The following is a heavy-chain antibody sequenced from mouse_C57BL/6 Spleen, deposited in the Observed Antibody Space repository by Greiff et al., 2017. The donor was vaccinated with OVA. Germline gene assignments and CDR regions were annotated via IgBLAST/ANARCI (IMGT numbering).Heavy chain of an antibody. J-gene: IGHJ2*01. CDR1: GYTFTDYE. V-gene: IGHV1-15*01. D-gene: IGHD1-1*01. CDR2: IDPETGGT. Sequence: VKLQESGAELVRPGASVTLSCKASGYTFTDYEMHWVKQTPVHGLEWIGAIDPETGGTAYNQKFKGKAILTADKSSSTAYMELRSLTSEDSAVYYCTLPFTTVVVDYWGQGTTLTVSS. CDR3: TLPFTTVVVDY.